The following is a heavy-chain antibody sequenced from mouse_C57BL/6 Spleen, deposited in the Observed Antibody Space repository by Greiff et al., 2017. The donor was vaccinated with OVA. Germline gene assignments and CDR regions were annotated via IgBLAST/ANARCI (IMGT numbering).Heavy chain of an antibody. CDR1: GFTFSSYA. Sequence: EVQLQESGGGLVKPGGSLKLSCAASGFTFSSYAMSWVRQTPEKRLEWVATISDGGSYTYYPDNVKGRFTISRDNAKNNLYLQMSHLKSEDTAMYYCAREDRRGMDYWGQGTSVTVSS. CDR3: AREDRRGMDY. CDR2: ISDGGSYT. V-gene: IGHV5-4*01. J-gene: IGHJ4*01.